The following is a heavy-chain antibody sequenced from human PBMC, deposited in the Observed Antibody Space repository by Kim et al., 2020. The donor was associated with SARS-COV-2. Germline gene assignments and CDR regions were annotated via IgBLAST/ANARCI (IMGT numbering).Heavy chain of an antibody. CDR3: ASVEYPFLTGDYGMDV. J-gene: IGHJ6*02. CDR2: IYTSGST. D-gene: IGHD7-27*01. V-gene: IGHV4-61*02. CDR1: GGSISSGSYY. Sequence: SETLSLTCTVSGGSISSGSYYWSWIRQPAGKGLEWIGRIYTSGSTNYNPSLKSRVTISVDTSKNQFSLKLSSVTAADTAVYYCASVEYPFLTGDYGMDVWGQGTTVTVSS.